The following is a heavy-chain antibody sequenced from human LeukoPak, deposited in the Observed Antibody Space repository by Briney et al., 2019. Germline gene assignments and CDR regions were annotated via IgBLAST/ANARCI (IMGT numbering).Heavy chain of an antibody. CDR3: AKLSSVSSQDFDY. CDR2: ISNGGVST. CDR1: GFTFSTYA. D-gene: IGHD2-2*01. Sequence: GGSLRLSCAASGFTFSTYAMTWVRQAPGKGLDWVSAISNGGVSTHYADSVKGRFTISRDNSKNTLYLEMNSLRAEDTALYYCAKLSSVSSQDFDYWGQGTLVTVSS. V-gene: IGHV3-23*01. J-gene: IGHJ4*02.